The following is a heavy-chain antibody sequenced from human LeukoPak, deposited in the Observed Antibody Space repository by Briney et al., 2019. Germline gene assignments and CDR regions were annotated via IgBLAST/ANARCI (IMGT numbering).Heavy chain of an antibody. Sequence: GGSLRLSCAASGFTVSSNYMSWVRQAPGKGLEWVSVIYSGGSTYCVDSVKGRFTISRADSKSTLYLQMNSLRAEDTAVYYCARDSSAGLVLGRYYYYDMDVWGQGTTVTVSS. CDR1: GFTVSSNY. J-gene: IGHJ6*02. CDR2: IYSGGST. V-gene: IGHV3-66*01. D-gene: IGHD6-19*01. CDR3: ARDSSAGLVLGRYYYYDMDV.